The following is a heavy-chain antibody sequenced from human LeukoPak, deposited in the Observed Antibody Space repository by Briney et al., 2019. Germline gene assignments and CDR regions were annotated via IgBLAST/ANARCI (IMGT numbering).Heavy chain of an antibody. CDR2: INPNSGGT. Sequence: GASVKVSCKASGYTFTSYGISWVRQAPGQGLEWMGRINPNSGGTNYAQKFQGRVTMTRDTSISTAYMELSRLRSDDTAVYYCARVGRGIAAAGFLVGFDYWGQGTLVTVSS. J-gene: IGHJ4*02. V-gene: IGHV1-2*06. CDR1: GYTFTSYG. D-gene: IGHD6-13*01. CDR3: ARVGRGIAAAGFLVGFDY.